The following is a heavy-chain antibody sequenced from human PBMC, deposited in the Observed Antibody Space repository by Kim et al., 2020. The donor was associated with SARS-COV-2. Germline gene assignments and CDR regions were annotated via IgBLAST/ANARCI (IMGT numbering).Heavy chain of an antibody. D-gene: IGHD3-10*01. Sequence: SETLSLTCTVSGDSIGSSNYYWGWIRQPPGKGLEWIGSIYYNGRTYYNPPHKSRVSIPVETSQSQFSLKVRSVTAADTAVYYCVRQNKLLSETYYYAMDVWGQGTTVTVS. CDR3: VRQNKLLSETYYYAMDV. J-gene: IGHJ6*02. CDR2: IYYNGRT. V-gene: IGHV4-39*01. CDR1: GDSIGSSNYY.